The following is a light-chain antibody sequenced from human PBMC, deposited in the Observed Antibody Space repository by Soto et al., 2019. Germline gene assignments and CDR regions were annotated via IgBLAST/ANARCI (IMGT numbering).Light chain of an antibody. CDR1: RSLLSSSNNKNF. CDR2: WAS. CDR3: QQYYSSPFS. J-gene: IGKJ3*01. Sequence: EIVLTQSPGTLSLSPGERATINCKSSRSLLSSSNNKNFLAWYQQKPGLPPRLLIYWASTRESGVPDRFSGSGSGTSFTLTISSLQAEDVAVYYCQQYYSSPFSFGPGTKVNIK. V-gene: IGKV4-1*01.